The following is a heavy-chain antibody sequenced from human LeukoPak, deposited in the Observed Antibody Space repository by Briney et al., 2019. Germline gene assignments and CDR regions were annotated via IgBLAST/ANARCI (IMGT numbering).Heavy chain of an antibody. D-gene: IGHD4-11*01. J-gene: IGHJ4*02. CDR1: GFTFTSSA. CDR2: IVVGSGNT. Sequence: ASVKVSCKASGFTFTSSAVQWVRQARGQRLEWIGWIVVGSGNTNYAQKFQERVTITRDMSTSTAYMELSSLRSEDTAVYYYARDGKGITTLYTVTTSVDYWGQGTLVTVSS. V-gene: IGHV1-58*01. CDR3: ARDGKGITTLYTVTTSVDY.